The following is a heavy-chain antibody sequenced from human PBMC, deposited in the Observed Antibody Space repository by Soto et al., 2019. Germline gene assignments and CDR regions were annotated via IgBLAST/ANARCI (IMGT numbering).Heavy chain of an antibody. CDR1: GGSISSSSYY. J-gene: IGHJ5*02. V-gene: IGHV4-39*01. CDR3: LTTVTTEGWFDP. CDR2: IYYSGST. D-gene: IGHD4-4*01. Sequence: PSETLSLTCTVSGGSISSSSYYWGWIRQPPGKGLEWIGSIYYSGSTYYNPSLKSRVTISVDTSKNQFSLKLSSVTAADTAVYYCLTTVTTEGWFDPWGQGTLVTSPQ.